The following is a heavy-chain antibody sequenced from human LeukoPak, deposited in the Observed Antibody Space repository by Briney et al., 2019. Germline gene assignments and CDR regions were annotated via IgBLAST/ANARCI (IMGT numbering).Heavy chain of an antibody. CDR3: ARGGEYYFDY. CDR2: IIPILGIA. V-gene: IGHV1-69*04. Sequence: SVKVSCKASGGTFSSYAISWVRQAPGQGLEWMGRIIPILGIANYTQKFQGRVTITADKSTSTAYMELSSLRSEDTAVYYCARGGEYYFDYWGQGTLVTVSS. D-gene: IGHD3-10*01. CDR1: GGTFSSYA. J-gene: IGHJ4*02.